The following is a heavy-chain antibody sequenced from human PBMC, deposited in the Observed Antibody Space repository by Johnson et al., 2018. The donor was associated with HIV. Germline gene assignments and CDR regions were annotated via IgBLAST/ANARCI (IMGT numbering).Heavy chain of an antibody. J-gene: IGHJ3*01. CDR3: AKVDCGGDTCAGYDPFDL. D-gene: IGHD2-21*01. Sequence: VQLVESGGGLVQPGGSLRLSCGASGFTFSNYWVQWVRQVPGKRPVWVARIYNDGSRTTYADSVRGRFTISRDNAKYTVDLQMNSLRVEDTAVYYCAKVDCGGDTCAGYDPFDLWGQGTLVTVSS. CDR2: IYNDGSRT. V-gene: IGHV3-74*03. CDR1: GFTFSNYW.